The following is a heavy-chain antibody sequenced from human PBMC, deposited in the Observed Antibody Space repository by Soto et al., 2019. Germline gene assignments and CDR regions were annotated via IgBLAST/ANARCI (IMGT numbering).Heavy chain of an antibody. D-gene: IGHD4-17*01. CDR2: ISAYNGNT. CDR1: GYTFTSYG. CDR3: ARDAPQHDDYGDYVGVDY. J-gene: IGHJ4*02. V-gene: IGHV1-18*01. Sequence: QVQLVQSGAEVKKPGASVKVSCQASGYTFTSYGISWVRQAPGQGLEWMGWISAYNGNTNYAQKLQGRVTMTTDTSTSTAYMELRSLRSDDTAVYYCARDAPQHDDYGDYVGVDYWGQGTLVTVSS.